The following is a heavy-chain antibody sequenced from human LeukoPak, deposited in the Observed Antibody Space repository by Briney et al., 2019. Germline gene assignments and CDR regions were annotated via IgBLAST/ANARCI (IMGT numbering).Heavy chain of an antibody. V-gene: IGHV3-21*01. J-gene: IGHJ6*03. CDR1: GFTSSRYS. Sequence: PGGSLRPSGAGSGFTSSRYSTNGFRQAPGKGLERVSSISSSSSYIFYADSVKGRFTISRDNANNSLYLQMSSLRAEDTAVYYCARDAQWLVPEGYYFYMDVWGKGTTVTVSS. CDR3: ARDAQWLVPEGYYFYMDV. D-gene: IGHD6-19*01. CDR2: ISSSSSYI.